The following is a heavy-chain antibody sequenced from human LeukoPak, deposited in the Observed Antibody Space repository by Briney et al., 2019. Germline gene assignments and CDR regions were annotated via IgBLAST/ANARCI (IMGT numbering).Heavy chain of an antibody. CDR1: GFTFGDYI. V-gene: IGHV3-49*03. J-gene: IGHJ6*03. CDR2: IRTKSSGGTT. CDR3: ARVSRSAVAVYYYYMDV. Sequence: GRYLRLSCTASGFTFGDYIMIWFRQALGKGLEWVGFIRTKSSGGTTEYAASAKGRFTISRDDSKSITYLQMNSLETEDTAVYYCARVSRSAVAVYYYYMDVWGKGTTVIVSS. D-gene: IGHD6-19*01.